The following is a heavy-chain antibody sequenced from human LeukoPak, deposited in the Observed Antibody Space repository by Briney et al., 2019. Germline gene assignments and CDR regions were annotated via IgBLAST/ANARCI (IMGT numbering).Heavy chain of an antibody. D-gene: IGHD3-3*01. CDR1: GGSISSYY. J-gene: IGHJ6*02. CDR3: ARDMSRDDFWSGYLVLGMDV. CDR2: IYTSGST. V-gene: IGHV4-4*07. Sequence: SETLSLTCTVSGGSISSYYWSWIRQPAGKGLEWIGRIYTSGSTNYNPSLKSRVTMSVDTSKNQFSLKLSSVTAADTAVYYCARDMSRDDFWSGYLVLGMDVWGQGTTVTVSS.